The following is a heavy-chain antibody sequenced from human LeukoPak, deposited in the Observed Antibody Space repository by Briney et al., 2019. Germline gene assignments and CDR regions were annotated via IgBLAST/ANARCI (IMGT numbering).Heavy chain of an antibody. CDR2: INPNSGGT. V-gene: IGHV1-2*06. Sequence: ASVKVSCKASGYTFTGYYIHWVRQAPGQGLEWMGRINPNSGGTNYAQKFQGRVTMTRDTSISTAYMELSRLRSDDTAVYYCARTHAYYYGSGSPGIGNWFDPWGQGTLVTVSS. J-gene: IGHJ5*02. CDR1: GYTFTGYY. CDR3: ARTHAYYYGSGSPGIGNWFDP. D-gene: IGHD3-10*01.